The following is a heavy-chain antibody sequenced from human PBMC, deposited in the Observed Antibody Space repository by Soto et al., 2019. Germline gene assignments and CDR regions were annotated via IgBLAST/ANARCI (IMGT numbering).Heavy chain of an antibody. CDR3: AKAGDMANLGVVIPLDQ. J-gene: IGHJ4*02. CDR1: GFTFSSFA. CDR2: ITGTGGNS. V-gene: IGHV3-23*01. D-gene: IGHD3-3*01. Sequence: PGGSLRLSCTSSGFTFSSFAMSWVRQAPGKGLEWVSSITGTGGNSYYPDSVKGRFTISRDKSKNTLYLQMNSLRADDTAVYYCAKAGDMANLGVVIPLDQWGQGTLVTVSS.